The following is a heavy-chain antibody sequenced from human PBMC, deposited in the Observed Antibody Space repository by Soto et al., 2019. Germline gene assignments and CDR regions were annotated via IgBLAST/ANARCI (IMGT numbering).Heavy chain of an antibody. V-gene: IGHV3-30*18. CDR2: ISFDETKI. CDR3: VKDPSDYGDYGTFFDY. Sequence: GGSLRLSCAASGFTFSSYGMHWVRQSPGKGLEWLAVISFDETKIFYGDSVKGRFTISRDNSRNTLYLHMNGLRTEDTGVYYCVKDPSDYGDYGTFFDYWGRGTLVTVSS. J-gene: IGHJ4*02. D-gene: IGHD4-17*01. CDR1: GFTFSSYG.